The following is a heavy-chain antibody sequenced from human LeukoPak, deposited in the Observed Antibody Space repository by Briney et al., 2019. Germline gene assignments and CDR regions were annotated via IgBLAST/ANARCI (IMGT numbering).Heavy chain of an antibody. D-gene: IGHD3-22*01. CDR2: IYSGGST. V-gene: IGHV3-53*01. Sequence: GGSLRLSCAASGFTVSSNYMSWVRQAPGKGLEWVSVIYSGGSTYYADSVRGRFTISRDNSKNTLYLQMNSLRAEDTAVYYCARVSGYPYWYFDLWGRGTLVTVSS. CDR3: ARVSGYPYWYFDL. J-gene: IGHJ2*01. CDR1: GFTVSSNY.